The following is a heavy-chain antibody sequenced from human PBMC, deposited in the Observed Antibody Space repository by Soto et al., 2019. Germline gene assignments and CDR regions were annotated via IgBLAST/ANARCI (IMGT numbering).Heavy chain of an antibody. CDR2: ISAYNGNT. CDR3: ARGGGEVLLGFGEFTYYYYGMDV. Sequence: ASVKVSCKASGYTFTSYGISWVRQAPGQGLEWMGWISAYNGNTNYAQKLQGRVTMTTDTSTSTAYMELRSLRSDDTAVYYCARGGGEVLLGFGEFTYYYYGMDVWGQGTTVTVSS. V-gene: IGHV1-18*04. CDR1: GYTFTSYG. D-gene: IGHD3-10*01. J-gene: IGHJ6*02.